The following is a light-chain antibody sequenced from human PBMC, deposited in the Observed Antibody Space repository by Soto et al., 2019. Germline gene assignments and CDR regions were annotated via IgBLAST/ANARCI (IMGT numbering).Light chain of an antibody. CDR1: QSVDTF. V-gene: IGKV3D-15*01. Sequence: EIVLTQSPGTLSLSPGERATLSCRASQSVDTFLAWYQQKPGQAPRLLISDSSTRAPGIPARFSGSGSGTEFTLTISSLQSDDFAVYYCQQFGDWPSFGLGTKVDI. J-gene: IGKJ1*01. CDR2: DSS. CDR3: QQFGDWPS.